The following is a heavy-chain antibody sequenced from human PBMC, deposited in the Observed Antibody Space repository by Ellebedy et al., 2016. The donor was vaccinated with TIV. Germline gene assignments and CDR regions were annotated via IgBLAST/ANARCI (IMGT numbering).Heavy chain of an antibody. CDR3: AKLRGMTTVITEDI. D-gene: IGHD4-17*01. CDR2: INPNSGAA. CDR1: GYSFIAYF. V-gene: IGHV1-2*02. J-gene: IGHJ3*02. Sequence: ASVKVSXXASGYSFIAYFIHWVRQAPGQGPEWMGRINPNSGAATFAQRFQGRVTMSRDTSISTAYMELSRLRSDDTAVYYCAKLRGMTTVITEDIWGQGTMVTVSS.